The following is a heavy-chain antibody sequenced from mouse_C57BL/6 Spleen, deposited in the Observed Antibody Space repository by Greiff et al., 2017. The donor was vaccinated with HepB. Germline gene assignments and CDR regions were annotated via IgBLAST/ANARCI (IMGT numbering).Heavy chain of an antibody. Sequence: DVQLVESGAELVRPGASVKLSCTASGFNIKDDYMHWVKQRPEQGLEWIGWIDPENGDTEYASKFQGKATITADTSSNTAYLQLSSLTSEDTAVYYCTTGGSIYAMDYWGQGTSVTVSS. CDR1: GFNIKDDY. V-gene: IGHV14-4*01. CDR3: TTGGSIYAMDY. D-gene: IGHD1-1*01. J-gene: IGHJ4*01. CDR2: IDPENGDT.